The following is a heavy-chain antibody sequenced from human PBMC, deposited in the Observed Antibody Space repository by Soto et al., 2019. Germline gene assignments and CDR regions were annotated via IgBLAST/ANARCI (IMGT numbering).Heavy chain of an antibody. V-gene: IGHV3-13*01. CDR3: ARGPTNPNYYYYYGMDV. Sequence: SCAASGFTFSSYDMHWVRQATGKGLEWVSAIGTAGDTYYPGSVKGRFTISRENAKNSLYLQMNSLRAGDTAVYYCARGPTNPNYYYYYGMDVWGQGTTVTVSS. CDR2: IGTAGDT. CDR1: GFTFSSYD. J-gene: IGHJ6*02.